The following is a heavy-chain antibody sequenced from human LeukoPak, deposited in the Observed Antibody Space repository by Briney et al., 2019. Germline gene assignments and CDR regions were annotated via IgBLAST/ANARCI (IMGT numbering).Heavy chain of an antibody. D-gene: IGHD2-15*01. J-gene: IGHJ6*03. Sequence: PSETLSLTCAVYGGSFSGYYWSWIRQPPGKGLEWIGQINHSGSTNYNPSLKSRVTISVNTSKNQFSLKLSSVTAADTAVYYCARASGRMVAEGYYYYMDVWGKGATVTVSS. V-gene: IGHV4-34*01. CDR1: GGSFSGYY. CDR3: ARASGRMVAEGYYYYMDV. CDR2: INHSGST.